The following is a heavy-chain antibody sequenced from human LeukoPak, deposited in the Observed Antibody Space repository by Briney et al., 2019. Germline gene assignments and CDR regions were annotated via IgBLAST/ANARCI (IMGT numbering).Heavy chain of an antibody. CDR3: VRHYASGQDY. Sequence: GESLKISCKASGYTFTSYWISWVRHTPGKGLEWMARIDPRDSFTRYGPSFQGHVTISSVKSINTAYLHWSSLKASDTATYYCVRHYASGQDYWGQGTLVTVSS. CDR2: IDPRDSFT. V-gene: IGHV5-10-1*01. CDR1: GYTFTSYW. J-gene: IGHJ4*02. D-gene: IGHD3-10*01.